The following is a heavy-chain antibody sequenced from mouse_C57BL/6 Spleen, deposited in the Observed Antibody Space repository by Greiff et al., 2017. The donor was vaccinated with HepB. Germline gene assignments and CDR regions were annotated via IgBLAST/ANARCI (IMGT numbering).Heavy chain of an antibody. CDR3: ARGYGNFYFDY. Sequence: QVQLQQSGAELVRPGTSVKLSCKASGYTFTSYWMHWVKQRPGQGLEWIGVIDPSDSYTNYNQKFKGKATLTVDTSSSTAYMQLSSLTSEDSAVYYCARGYGNFYFDYWGQGTTLTVSS. CDR1: GYTFTSYW. CDR2: IDPSDSYT. D-gene: IGHD2-1*01. V-gene: IGHV1-59*01. J-gene: IGHJ2*01.